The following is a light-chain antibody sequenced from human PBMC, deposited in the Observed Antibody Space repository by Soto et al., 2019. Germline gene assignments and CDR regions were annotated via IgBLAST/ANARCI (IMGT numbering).Light chain of an antibody. CDR1: SSNIGAGYD. CDR3: QPYDSSLTV. V-gene: IGLV1-40*01. Sequence: QSVLTQPPSVSGAPGQRVTISCSGSSSNIGAGYDVHWYQQLPGKAPKLLIYANNNRPSGVPDRFSGSKSVTSASLAIAGLQAEDEADYYCQPYDSSLTVFGTGTKVTGL. CDR2: ANN. J-gene: IGLJ1*01.